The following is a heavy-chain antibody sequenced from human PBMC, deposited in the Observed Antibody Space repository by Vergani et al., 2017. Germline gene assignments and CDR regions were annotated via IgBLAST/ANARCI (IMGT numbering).Heavy chain of an antibody. CDR1: GASIRSSNYY. D-gene: IGHD6-19*01. J-gene: IGHJ5*02. CDR2: IYYSGST. V-gene: IGHV4-39*01. CDR3: ARHSTVEWLVKLGWIDP. Sequence: QLQLQESGPGLVKPSATLSLTCSVSGASIRSSNYYWGWIRQPPGKGLEWIASIYYSGSTYYNPSLKSRVTISVYTSKNQFSLKLRSVTAADTAVYFCARHSTVEWLVKLGWIDPWGQGILFTVSS.